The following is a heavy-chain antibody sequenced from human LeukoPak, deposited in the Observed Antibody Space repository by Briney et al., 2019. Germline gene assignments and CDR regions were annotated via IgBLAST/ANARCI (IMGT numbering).Heavy chain of an antibody. CDR3: ARGITNIAVGDY. Sequence: GGSLRLSCAASGFTVSNNYMSWVRQAPGKGLEWVSIIYSSDNTYYGDSVKGRFTISRDNSKNTLFLQMNGLRAEDTAVYYCARGITNIAVGDYWGQGTLVTVSS. D-gene: IGHD6-19*01. CDR1: GFTVSNNY. J-gene: IGHJ4*02. CDR2: IYSSDNT. V-gene: IGHV3-53*01.